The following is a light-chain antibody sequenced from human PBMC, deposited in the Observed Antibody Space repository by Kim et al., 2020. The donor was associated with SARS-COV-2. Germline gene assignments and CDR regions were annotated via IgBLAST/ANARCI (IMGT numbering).Light chain of an antibody. CDR1: QSVSSSY. J-gene: IGKJ1*01. CDR2: RAS. V-gene: IGKV3-20*01. Sequence: EIVLTQSPGTLSLSPGERATLSCRASQSVSSSYLAGYQQKPGQAPRLLIYRASSRATGIPDRFSGSGSGTDFTLTISRLEPEDFAVYYCQQYDNSRTFGQGTKVDIK. CDR3: QQYDNSRT.